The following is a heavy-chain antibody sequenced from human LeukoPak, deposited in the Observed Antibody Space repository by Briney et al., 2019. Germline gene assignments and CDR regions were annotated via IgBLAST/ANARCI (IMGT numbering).Heavy chain of an antibody. CDR1: GFTFSSYA. D-gene: IGHD1-26*01. CDR3: AKSFYGGSYRLFDY. Sequence: GGSLRLSCAASGFTFSSYAMSWVRQAPGKGLEWVSAISGSGGSTYYADSVKGRFTISRDNSKNTLYLQMNSLRAEDTAVYYRAKSFYGGSYRLFDYWGQGTLVTVSS. CDR2: ISGSGGST. V-gene: IGHV3-23*01. J-gene: IGHJ4*02.